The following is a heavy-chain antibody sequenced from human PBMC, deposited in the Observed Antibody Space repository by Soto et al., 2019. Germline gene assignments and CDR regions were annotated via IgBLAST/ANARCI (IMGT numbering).Heavy chain of an antibody. D-gene: IGHD5-18*01. CDR3: AKVRVTGLGDY. CDR2: ISAYNGNT. V-gene: IGHV1-18*01. CDR1: GYTFTSYG. J-gene: IGHJ4*02. Sequence: ASVKVSCKASGYTFTSYGITWVRQAPGQGLEWMGWISAYNGNTKYAQKLQGRVTMTTDTSTSTAYMELRSLRSDDTAVYYCAKVRVTGLGDYWGQGTLVTVSS.